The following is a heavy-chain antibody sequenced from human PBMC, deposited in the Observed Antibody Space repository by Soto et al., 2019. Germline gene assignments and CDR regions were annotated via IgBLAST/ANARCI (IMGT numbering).Heavy chain of an antibody. V-gene: IGHV4-59*01. J-gene: IGHJ4*02. CDR3: ARGRRGDYVPFDY. Sequence: QVQLQESGPGLVKPSETLSLTCTVSGDSISSYYWSWIRQPPGKGLEWIGYIYYSGSTNYNPSLKSRVTISVDTSKNQFSRKRSSVTAADTAVYYCARGRRGDYVPFDYWGQGTLVTVSS. CDR1: GDSISSYY. D-gene: IGHD4-17*01. CDR2: IYYSGST.